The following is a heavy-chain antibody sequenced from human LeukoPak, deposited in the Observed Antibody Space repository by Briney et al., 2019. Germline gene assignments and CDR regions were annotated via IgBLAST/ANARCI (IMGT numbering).Heavy chain of an antibody. Sequence: GGSLRLSCAASGFTFSSYSMNWVRQAPGKGLEWVSYISSSSSTIYYADSVKGRFTISRDNAKNSLYLQMNSLRAEDTALYYCAKGDSGSYSRDAFDIWGQGTMVTVSS. D-gene: IGHD3-10*01. CDR1: GFTFSSYS. CDR3: AKGDSGSYSRDAFDI. J-gene: IGHJ3*02. CDR2: ISSSSSTI. V-gene: IGHV3-48*01.